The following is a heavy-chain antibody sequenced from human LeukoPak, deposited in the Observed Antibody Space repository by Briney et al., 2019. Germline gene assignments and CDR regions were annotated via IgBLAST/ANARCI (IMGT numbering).Heavy chain of an antibody. CDR3: AKARYCSGGSCYFDY. CDR1: GFTFSSYA. J-gene: IGHJ4*02. Sequence: RGSLRLSCGASGFTFSSYAMNWIRQAPGKGLEWVSGISGSGSSTYYADSVKGRFTISRDNSKNTLYLQMNRLRAEDTAIYYCAKARYCSGGSCYFDYWGQGTLVTVS. V-gene: IGHV3-23*01. D-gene: IGHD2-15*01. CDR2: ISGSGSST.